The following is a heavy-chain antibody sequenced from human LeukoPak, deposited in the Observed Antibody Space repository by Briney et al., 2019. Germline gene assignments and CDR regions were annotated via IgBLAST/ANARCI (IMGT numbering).Heavy chain of an antibody. Sequence: GGSLRLSCAASEFTFSSYWMHWVRQAPGKGLVWVSRINSDGSSTSYADSVKGRFTISRDNAKNTLYLQMNSLRAEDTAVYYCARDRDIVATLYYYGMDVWGQGTTVTVSS. CDR1: EFTFSSYW. J-gene: IGHJ6*02. CDR2: INSDGSST. D-gene: IGHD5-12*01. CDR3: ARDRDIVATLYYYGMDV. V-gene: IGHV3-74*01.